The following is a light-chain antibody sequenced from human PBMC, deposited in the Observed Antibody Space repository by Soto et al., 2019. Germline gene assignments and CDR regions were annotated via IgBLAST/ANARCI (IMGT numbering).Light chain of an antibody. V-gene: IGLV2-8*01. J-gene: IGLJ2*01. CDR3: PSHAGSDNGL. CDR2: EVI. CDR1: SSDIGGHNY. Sequence: QSVLTQPPSASGSPGQSVIISCTRTSSDIGGHNYVSWYQQHPGKAPELLIYEVIQRPSGVPDRFSGSKSGNTASLTDSGLQAEDEADYYCPSHAGSDNGLFGGGTQLTVL.